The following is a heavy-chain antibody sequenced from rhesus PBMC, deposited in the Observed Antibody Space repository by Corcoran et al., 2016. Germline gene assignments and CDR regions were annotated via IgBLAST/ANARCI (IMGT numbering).Heavy chain of an antibody. CDR3: ARSQGVAAALDY. D-gene: IGHD6-43*01. CDR2: IGGSSGIT. Sequence: QVQLQESGPGLVKPSETLSLTYAVSGGSISGFYWNWLRQPPGKGLEWLGYIGGSSGITYYNPSLNSRVSISTDTSKSHFSLKLRSVTAADTAMYYCARSQGVAAALDYWGQGVLGTVSS. CDR1: GGSISGFY. V-gene: IGHV4-165*02. J-gene: IGHJ4*01.